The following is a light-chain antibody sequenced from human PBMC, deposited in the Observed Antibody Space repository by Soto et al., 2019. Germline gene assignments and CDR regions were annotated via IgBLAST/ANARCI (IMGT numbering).Light chain of an antibody. Sequence: QSVLTQPPSASGTPGQRVTISCSGSNSNIGSNTVNWYQQFPGTAPRFLIYGNDLRPSGVPDRFSASKSGTSAALAISGLQSEDEADYYCAVWDDSLRGRVFGGGTQVTGL. CDR1: NSNIGSNT. V-gene: IGLV1-44*01. CDR3: AVWDDSLRGRV. CDR2: GND. J-gene: IGLJ2*01.